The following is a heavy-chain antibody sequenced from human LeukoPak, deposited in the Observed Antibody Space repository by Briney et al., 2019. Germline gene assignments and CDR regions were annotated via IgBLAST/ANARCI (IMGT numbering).Heavy chain of an antibody. Sequence: GGSLRLSCAASGFTFSDYWMDWVRQTPGKGLEWVANIKPDGSEIYYVDSVKGRFTISRDNAMNSLYLQMNSLRAEDTAVYYCTRSVDYWGQGTVVTVSS. CDR2: IKPDGSEI. J-gene: IGHJ4*02. CDR1: GFTFSDYW. D-gene: IGHD2-15*01. V-gene: IGHV3-7*02. CDR3: TRSVDY.